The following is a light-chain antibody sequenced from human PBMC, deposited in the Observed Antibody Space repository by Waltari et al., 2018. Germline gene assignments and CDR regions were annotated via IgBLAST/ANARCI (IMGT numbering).Light chain of an antibody. V-gene: IGLV2-23*02. CDR2: EVI. J-gene: IGLJ1*01. Sequence: QSALTQPASVSGTPGQSITIPCTGTTSEVGNYDLVSWYQQHPGKAPKLLILEVIKRPSGVSSRFSGSKSGNTASLTISGLQAEDEADYYCCSYAGRGTYVFGSGTKVTV. CDR3: CSYAGRGTYV. CDR1: TSEVGNYDL.